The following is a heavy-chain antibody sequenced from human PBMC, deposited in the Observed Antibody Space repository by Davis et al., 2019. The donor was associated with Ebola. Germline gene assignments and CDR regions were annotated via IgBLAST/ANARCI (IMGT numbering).Heavy chain of an antibody. CDR1: GFTFTRYS. CDR2: ISSSSSTI. J-gene: IGHJ4*02. V-gene: IGHV3-48*02. Sequence: GESLKISCAASGFTFTRYSMNWVRQAPGKGLEWVSYISSSSSTIYYADSVKGRFTISRDNAKNSLYLQMNSLRDEDTAVHFCARAGVNSYDSSGYYYDYWGQGTLVTVSS. D-gene: IGHD3-22*01. CDR3: ARAGVNSYDSSGYYYDY.